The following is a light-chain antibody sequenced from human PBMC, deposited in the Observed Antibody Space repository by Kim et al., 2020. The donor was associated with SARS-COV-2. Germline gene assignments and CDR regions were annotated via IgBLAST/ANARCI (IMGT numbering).Light chain of an antibody. CDR3: QQYYSYPG. V-gene: IGKV1-8*01. J-gene: IGKJ1*01. Sequence: AIRMTQSPSSFSASTGDRVTITCRASQGISSYLAWYQQKPGKAPNLLIYAASTLQSGVPSRFSGSGSGTDITLTISCLQSEDFATYYCQQYYSYPGFGQGTKVDIK. CDR2: AAS. CDR1: QGISSY.